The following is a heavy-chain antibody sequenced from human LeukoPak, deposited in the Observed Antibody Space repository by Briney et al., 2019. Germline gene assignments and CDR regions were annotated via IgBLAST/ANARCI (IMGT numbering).Heavy chain of an antibody. J-gene: IGHJ4*02. D-gene: IGHD2/OR15-2a*01. V-gene: IGHV1-46*01. CDR3: AKDPSFMVMYYFDY. CDR2: INPSGGST. CDR1: GYTFTSYY. Sequence: ASVKVSCKASGYTFTSYYMHWVRQAPGQGLEWMGIINPSGGSTSYAQKFQGRVTMTRDRSTSTVYMELSSLRSGDTAVYYCAKDPSFMVMYYFDYWGQGTLVTVSS.